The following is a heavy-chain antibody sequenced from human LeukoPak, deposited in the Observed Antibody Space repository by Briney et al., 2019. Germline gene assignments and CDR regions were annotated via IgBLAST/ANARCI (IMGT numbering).Heavy chain of an antibody. V-gene: IGHV4-34*01. CDR3: ARDLVVIRAFDI. Sequence: SETLSLTCAVYGGSFSGYYWSWIRQPPGKGLEWIGEINHSGSTNYNPSLKSRVTISVDTSKNQFSLKLSSVTAADTAVYYCARDLVVIRAFDIWGQGTMVTVSS. CDR1: GGSFSGYY. CDR2: INHSGST. D-gene: IGHD3-22*01. J-gene: IGHJ3*02.